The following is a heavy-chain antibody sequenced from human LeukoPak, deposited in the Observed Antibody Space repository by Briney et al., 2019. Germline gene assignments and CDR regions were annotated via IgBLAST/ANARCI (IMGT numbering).Heavy chain of an antibody. D-gene: IGHD4-23*01. CDR3: ARAYAGNSGCYEY. V-gene: IGHV3-53*01. J-gene: IGHJ4*02. CDR1: GFTVSSNY. CDR2: IYMTGST. Sequence: GGSLRLSCAASGFTVSSNYMSWVRQAPGKGLEWVSVIYMTGSTDYADSVTGRFTISRGISKNTVYIQISSLRVDDTAIYYCARAYAGNSGCYEYWGQGTLVSVSS.